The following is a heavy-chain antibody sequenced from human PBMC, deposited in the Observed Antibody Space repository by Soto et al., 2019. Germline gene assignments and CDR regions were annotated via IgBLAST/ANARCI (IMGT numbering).Heavy chain of an antibody. V-gene: IGHV4-31*03. J-gene: IGHJ4*02. CDR2: IYYSGLT. Sequence: PSETLSLTCTVSGGSISSGDYYWSWIRQHPGKGLEWIGYIYYSGLTYYNPSLKSRVSISVDTSKNQFFLNLSSVTAADTAVYFCARDRATGAPSDFWGQGTLVTVSS. D-gene: IGHD1-1*01. CDR1: GGSISSGDYY. CDR3: ARDRATGAPSDF.